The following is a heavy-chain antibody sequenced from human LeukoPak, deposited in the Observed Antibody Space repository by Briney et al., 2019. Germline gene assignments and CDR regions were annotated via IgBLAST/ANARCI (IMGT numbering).Heavy chain of an antibody. CDR2: IYYSGST. Sequence: SETLSLTCTVSGGSISSSSYYWGWIRQPPGKGLEWIGSIYYSGSTYYNPSPKSRVTISVDTSKNQFSLKLSSVTAADTAVYYCARIVVVAATPGYFDYWGQGTLVTVSS. CDR3: ARIVVVAATPGYFDY. J-gene: IGHJ4*02. D-gene: IGHD2-15*01. CDR1: GGSISSSSYY. V-gene: IGHV4-39*01.